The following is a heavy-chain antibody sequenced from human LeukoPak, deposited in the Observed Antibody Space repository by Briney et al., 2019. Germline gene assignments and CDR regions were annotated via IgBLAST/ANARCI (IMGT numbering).Heavy chain of an antibody. V-gene: IGHV3-74*01. D-gene: IGHD3-22*01. CDR2: IKSDGSRT. CDR1: GFTLSSYW. J-gene: IGHJ4*02. Sequence: GGSLRLSCEAPGFTLSSYWMHWVRHAPGKGLVWVSRIKSDGSRTTYADSVKGRFTISRDNAKNTLYLQMNSLRGEDTAVYYCARDPDLSGYSFFDYWGQGALVTVFS. CDR3: ARDPDLSGYSFFDY.